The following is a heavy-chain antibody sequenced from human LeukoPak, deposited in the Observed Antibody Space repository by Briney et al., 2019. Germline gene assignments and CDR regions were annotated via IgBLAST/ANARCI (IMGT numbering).Heavy chain of an antibody. CDR1: GFTFSSYW. CDR2: IRQDGSEK. Sequence: GGSLRLSCAASGFTFSSYWMIWVRQAPGKGLEWVANIRQDGSEKYYVASVRGRFSVSRDNAKNSLYLQMNSLRGEDTAVYYCARLADYDRSGYFDYWGQGTLVTVSS. CDR3: ARLADYDRSGYFDY. J-gene: IGHJ4*02. D-gene: IGHD3-22*01. V-gene: IGHV3-7*01.